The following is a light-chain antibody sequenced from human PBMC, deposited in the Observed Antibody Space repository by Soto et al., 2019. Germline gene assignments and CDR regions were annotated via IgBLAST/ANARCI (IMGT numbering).Light chain of an antibody. CDR2: EVS. CDR1: SSDVGGYNY. V-gene: IGLV2-8*01. J-gene: IGLJ1*01. CDR3: SSYAGSNNWN. Sequence: QSALTQPPSASGSPGQSVTISCTGTSSDVGGYNYVSWYQQLPGKAPKLMIYEVSKRPSGVPDRFSGSKSGNTASLTVSGLQAEDEADYYCSSYAGSNNWNFGTGTKLTVL.